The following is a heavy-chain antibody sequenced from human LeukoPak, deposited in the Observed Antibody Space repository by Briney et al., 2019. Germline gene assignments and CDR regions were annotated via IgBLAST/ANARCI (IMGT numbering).Heavy chain of an antibody. V-gene: IGHV3-23*01. Sequence: GGSLRLSCAASGFTFSSYGMSWVRQAPGRGLEWVSAISGSGGSTYYADSVKGRFTISRDNSKNTLYLQMNSLRAEDTAVYYCARGSGYDIDYWGQGTLVTVSS. J-gene: IGHJ4*02. CDR3: ARGSGYDIDY. D-gene: IGHD5-12*01. CDR1: GFTFSSYG. CDR2: ISGSGGST.